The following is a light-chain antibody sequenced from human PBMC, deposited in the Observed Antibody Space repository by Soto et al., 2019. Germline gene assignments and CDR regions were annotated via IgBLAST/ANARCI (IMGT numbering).Light chain of an antibody. Sequence: EIVLTQSPDTLSLSPGERATLSCRASQSVNINLLAWYQQKPGQAPRLLIYGASNRATGIPDRFSGSGSGTDFTLSISRLEPEDFAVYYCQQYGSSLITFGQGTRLEIK. CDR3: QQYGSSLIT. V-gene: IGKV3-20*01. CDR2: GAS. J-gene: IGKJ5*01. CDR1: QSVNINL.